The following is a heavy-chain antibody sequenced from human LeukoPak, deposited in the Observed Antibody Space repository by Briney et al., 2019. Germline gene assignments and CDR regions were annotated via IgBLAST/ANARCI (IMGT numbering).Heavy chain of an antibody. V-gene: IGHV3-7*04. J-gene: IGHJ4*02. CDR3: ARGSGDY. CDR2: IKPDGSEK. CDR1: GLTFSGYW. Sequence: PGGSLRLSCAASGLTFSGYWMNWARQAPGKGLEWVANIKPDGSEKYYVDSVKGRFTISRDNAKNPQYLQMTSLRAEDTAVYYCARGSGDYSGQGTLVTVSS.